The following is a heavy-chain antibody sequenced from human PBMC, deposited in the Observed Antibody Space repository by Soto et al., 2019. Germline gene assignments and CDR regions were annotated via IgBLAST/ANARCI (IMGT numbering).Heavy chain of an antibody. CDR2: MDWDDDK. J-gene: IGHJ6*02. Sequence: SGPPLVNPTQTLALTSTFSSFSLCTGGAGGGWIGQRPGKALEGLAFMDWDDDKRDSPSLRSRLTITKDTSKNHVVLTMTNMDPVDTATYYCIQSRCGGDCLQSYASYYYYGMDVWGQGTTVTVSS. CDR1: SFSLCTGGAG. CDR3: IQSRCGGDCLQSYASYYYYGMDV. V-gene: IGHV2-5*02. D-gene: IGHD2-21*02.